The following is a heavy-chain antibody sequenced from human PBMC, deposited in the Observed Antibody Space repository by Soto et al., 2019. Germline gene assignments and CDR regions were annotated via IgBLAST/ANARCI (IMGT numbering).Heavy chain of an antibody. V-gene: IGHV3-33*01. CDR3: ARGTVVAAFDY. Sequence: QVQLVESGGGVVQPGRSLRLSCAASGFTFSDYGMHWVRQAPGKGLEWVAIIWYDGSDKYYADSVKGQFTVSRDNSKNTVYLQINSLRVEDTAVYYCARGTVVAAFDYWGQGTLVTVSS. J-gene: IGHJ4*02. D-gene: IGHD2-15*01. CDR1: GFTFSDYG. CDR2: IWYDGSDK.